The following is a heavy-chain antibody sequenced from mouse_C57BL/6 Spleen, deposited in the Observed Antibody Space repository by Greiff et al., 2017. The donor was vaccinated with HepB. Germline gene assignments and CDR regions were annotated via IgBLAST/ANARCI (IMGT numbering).Heavy chain of an antibody. V-gene: IGHV1-4*01. J-gene: IGHJ2*01. CDR2: INPSSGYT. CDR3: ARRGYYGSRSYFDY. CDR1: GYTFTSYT. Sequence: QVQLQQSGAELARPGASVKMSCKASGYTFTSYTMHWVKQRPGNGLEWIGYINPSSGYTKYNQKFKYKSTLTADKSSSTAYMQLSSLTSEDSAVYYCARRGYYGSRSYFDYWGQGTTLTVSS. D-gene: IGHD1-1*01.